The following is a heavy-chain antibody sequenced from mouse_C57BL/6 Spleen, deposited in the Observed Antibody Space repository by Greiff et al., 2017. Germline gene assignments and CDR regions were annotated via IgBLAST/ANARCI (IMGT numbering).Heavy chain of an antibody. CDR2: IYPGDGDT. CDR1: GYAFSSSW. CDR3: DYYGSRGTNWYWDV. J-gene: IGHJ1*03. Sequence: QVQLKESGPELVKPGASVKISCKASGYAFSSSWMNWVKQRPGKGLEWIGRIYPGDGDTNYNGKFKGKATLTADKSSSTAYMQLSSLTSEDSAVYFCDYYGSRGTNWYWDVGGKGTTVTVSS. V-gene: IGHV1-82*01. D-gene: IGHD1-1*01.